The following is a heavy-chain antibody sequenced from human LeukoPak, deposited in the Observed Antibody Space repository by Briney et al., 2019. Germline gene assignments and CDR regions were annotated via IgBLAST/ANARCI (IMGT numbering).Heavy chain of an antibody. J-gene: IGHJ4*02. Sequence: SETLSLTCTVSGGSISSSSYYWGWIRQPPGKGLEWIGSIYYSGSTYYNPSLKSQVTISVDTSKNQFSLKLSSVTAADTAVYFCARVRITMVRGVIRGDYFDYWGLGTLVTVSS. V-gene: IGHV4-39*07. CDR3: ARVRITMVRGVIRGDYFDY. CDR1: GGSISSSSYY. CDR2: IYYSGST. D-gene: IGHD3-10*01.